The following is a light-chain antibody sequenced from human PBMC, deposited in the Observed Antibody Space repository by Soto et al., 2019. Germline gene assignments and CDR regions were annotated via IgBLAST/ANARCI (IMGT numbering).Light chain of an antibody. V-gene: IGKV1-39*01. CDR1: QSVSGY. CDR3: QQSYSDFRT. CDR2: SAT. J-gene: IGKJ1*01. Sequence: DIQMTQSPSSLSASVGDRVTITCRASQSVSGYLNWYQQKPGKAPNLLISSATTLQSGVPSRFSGSGSGTDFTLTISSLQPEDFATYYCQQSYSDFRTFDQGTKVEVK.